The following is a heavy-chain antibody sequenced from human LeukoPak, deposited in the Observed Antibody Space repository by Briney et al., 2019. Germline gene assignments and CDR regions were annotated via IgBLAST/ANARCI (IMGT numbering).Heavy chain of an antibody. CDR3: ARVLNYYGSGSYPGFN. CDR2: ISWNSGSI. J-gene: IGHJ4*02. V-gene: IGHV3-9*01. Sequence: GRSLRLSYAASGFTFDDYAMHWVRQAPGKGLEWVSGISWNSGSIGYADSVKGRFTISRDNSKNTLYLQMNSLRAEDTAVYYCARVLNYYGSGSYPGFNWGQGTLVTVSS. CDR1: GFTFDDYA. D-gene: IGHD3-10*01.